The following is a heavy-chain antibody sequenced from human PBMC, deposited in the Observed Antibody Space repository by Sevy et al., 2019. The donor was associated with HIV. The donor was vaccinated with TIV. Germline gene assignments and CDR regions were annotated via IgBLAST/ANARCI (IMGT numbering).Heavy chain of an antibody. CDR1: GGSFSGYY. CDR3: ARDPSIMITFGGVIAPPYYYGMDV. CDR2: INDSGST. Sequence: SETLSLTCAVYGGSFSGYYWSWIRQPPGKGLEWIGEINDSGSTNYNPSLKSRVTISVDTSKNQFSLKLSSVTAADTAVYYCARDPSIMITFGGVIAPPYYYGMDVWGQGTTVTVSS. V-gene: IGHV4-34*01. J-gene: IGHJ6*02. D-gene: IGHD3-16*02.